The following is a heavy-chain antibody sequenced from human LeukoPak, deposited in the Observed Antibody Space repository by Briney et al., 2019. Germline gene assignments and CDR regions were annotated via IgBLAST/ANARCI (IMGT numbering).Heavy chain of an antibody. Sequence: PSETLSLTCAVSGGSISSSNWWSWVRQPPGKGLEWIGEIYHSGSTNYNPSLKSRVTISVDKSKNQFSLKLSSVTAADTAVYYCAGATYCSGGSCYSGSAFDIWGQGTMVTVSS. V-gene: IGHV4-4*02. CDR3: AGATYCSGGSCYSGSAFDI. CDR1: GGSISSSNW. D-gene: IGHD2-15*01. J-gene: IGHJ3*02. CDR2: IYHSGST.